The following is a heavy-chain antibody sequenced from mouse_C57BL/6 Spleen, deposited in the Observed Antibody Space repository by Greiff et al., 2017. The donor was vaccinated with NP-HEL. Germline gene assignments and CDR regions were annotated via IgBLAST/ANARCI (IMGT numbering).Heavy chain of an antibody. CDR2: ILPGSSST. CDR1: GYTFTGYW. D-gene: IGHD2-4*01. V-gene: IGHV1-9*01. J-gene: IGHJ1*03. CDR3: ARFDYDGRWGFDG. Sequence: VQLKQSGAELMKPGASVKLSCKATGYTFTGYWIEWVKQRPGHGLEWIGEILPGSSSTNYNEKFKGKATFTADTSSNTAYMQLSSLTTEDSAIYYCARFDYDGRWGFDGWGTGTTVTVSS.